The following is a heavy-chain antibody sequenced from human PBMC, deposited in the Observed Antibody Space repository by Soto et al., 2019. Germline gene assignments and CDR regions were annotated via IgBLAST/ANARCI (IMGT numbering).Heavy chain of an antibody. D-gene: IGHD5-18*01. CDR2: IYYSGST. Sequence: QVQLQESGPGLVKPSQTLSLTCTVSGGSISSGGYYWSWIRQHPGKGLEWIGYIYYSGSTYHNPSLKSRVTISVDTSKNQFSLKLSSVTAADTAVYYCARATPDSYATFDYWGQGTLVTVSS. J-gene: IGHJ4*02. CDR3: ARATPDSYATFDY. V-gene: IGHV4-31*03. CDR1: GGSISSGGYY.